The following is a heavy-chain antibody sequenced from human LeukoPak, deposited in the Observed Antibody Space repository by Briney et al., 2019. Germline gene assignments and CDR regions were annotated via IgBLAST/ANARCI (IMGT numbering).Heavy chain of an antibody. J-gene: IGHJ4*02. Sequence: RIRTKGNRYATAYAASVKGRFTISRDDSKNTAYLQMNSLKTEDTAVYYCIHYGSGSYSTDYWGQGTLVTVSS. CDR2: IRTKGNRYAT. D-gene: IGHD3-10*01. CDR3: IHYGSGSYSTDY. V-gene: IGHV3-73*01.